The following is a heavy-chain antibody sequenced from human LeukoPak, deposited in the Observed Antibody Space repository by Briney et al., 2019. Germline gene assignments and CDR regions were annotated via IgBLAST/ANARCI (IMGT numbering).Heavy chain of an antibody. D-gene: IGHD3-22*01. CDR3: ARDYQNYYDSSGYYY. CDR2: ISAYNGNT. Sequence: GASVKVSCKASGYTFTSYGISWVRQAPGQGFEWMGWISAYNGNTNYAQKLQGRVTMTTDTSTSTAYMELRSLRSDDTAVYYCARDYQNYYDSSGYYYWGQGTLVTVSS. CDR1: GYTFTSYG. J-gene: IGHJ4*02. V-gene: IGHV1-18*01.